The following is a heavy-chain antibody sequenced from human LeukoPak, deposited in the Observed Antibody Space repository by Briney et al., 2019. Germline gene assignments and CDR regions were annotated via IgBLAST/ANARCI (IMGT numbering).Heavy chain of an antibody. CDR1: VGTFSSYA. J-gene: IGHJ4*02. CDR3: ARSVSGIAVAGSPHFDY. V-gene: IGHV1-69*01. Sequence: SVKVSYKASVGTFSSYAISWVRQAPGQGLEWMGGIIPIFGTANYAQKFQGRVTITADESTSTAYMELSSLRSEDTAVYYCARSVSGIAVAGSPHFDYWGQGTLVTVSS. CDR2: IIPIFGTA. D-gene: IGHD6-19*01.